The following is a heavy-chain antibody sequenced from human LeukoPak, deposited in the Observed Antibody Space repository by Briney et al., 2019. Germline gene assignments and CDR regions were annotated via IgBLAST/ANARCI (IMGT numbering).Heavy chain of an antibody. CDR3: AKPWQHQLAYYDC. CDR1: GFTFSSYG. Sequence: GGSLRLSCAASGFTFSSYGMHWVRQAPGKGLEGVAVIWYDGSNKYYADSVKGRFTISRDNSKNTLYLQMNSLRAEDTAVYYCAKPWQHQLAYYDCWGQGTLVTVSS. V-gene: IGHV3-33*06. J-gene: IGHJ4*02. CDR2: IWYDGSNK. D-gene: IGHD6-13*01.